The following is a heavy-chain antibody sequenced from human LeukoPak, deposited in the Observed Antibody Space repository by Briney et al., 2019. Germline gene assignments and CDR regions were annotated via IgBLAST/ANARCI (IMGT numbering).Heavy chain of an antibody. J-gene: IGHJ5*02. V-gene: IGHV1-18*01. CDR2: ISAYNGNT. CDR3: AKKSQGYCSSTSCYENWFDP. D-gene: IGHD2-2*01. Sequence: ASVKVSCKASGYTVTSYGISWVRQAPGQGLEWMGWISAYNGNTNYAQKLQGRVTMTTDTSTSTAYMELRSLRSDDTAVYYCAKKSQGYCSSTSCYENWFDPWGQGTLVTVSS. CDR1: GYTVTSYG.